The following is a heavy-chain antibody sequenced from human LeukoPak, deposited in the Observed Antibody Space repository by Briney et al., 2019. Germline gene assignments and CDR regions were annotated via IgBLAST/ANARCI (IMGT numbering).Heavy chain of an antibody. CDR1: GGSLRGGFT. D-gene: IGHD4-23*01. CDR2: IYHSGST. CDR3: DRGDYGGLGA. V-gene: IGHV4-30-2*01. J-gene: IGHJ5*02. Sequence: KASETLSLTCAVSGGSLRGGFTWSWIRQPLGKGLEWIGFIYHSGSTYYNPSLKSRVTISIDTSKNQVSLNLTSVTAADTAMYFCDRGDYGGLGAWGQGILVTVSS.